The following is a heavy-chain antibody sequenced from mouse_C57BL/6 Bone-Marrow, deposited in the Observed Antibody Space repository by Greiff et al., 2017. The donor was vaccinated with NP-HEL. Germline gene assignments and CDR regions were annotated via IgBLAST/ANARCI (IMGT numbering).Heavy chain of an antibody. Sequence: VQLQQPGAELVKPGASVKLSCKASGYTFTSYWMHWVKQRPGQGLEWIGMIHPNSGSTNYNEKFKSKATLTVDKSSSTAYMQLSSLTSEDSAVYYCARRNYYGSSFDYWGKGTTLTVSS. CDR3: ARRNYYGSSFDY. V-gene: IGHV1-64*01. J-gene: IGHJ2*01. CDR1: GYTFTSYW. D-gene: IGHD1-1*01. CDR2: IHPNSGST.